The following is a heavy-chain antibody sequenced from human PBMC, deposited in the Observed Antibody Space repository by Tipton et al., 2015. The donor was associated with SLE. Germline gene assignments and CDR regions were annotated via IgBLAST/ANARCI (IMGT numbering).Heavy chain of an antibody. CDR3: VRVDWTLDY. J-gene: IGHJ4*02. Sequence: TLSLTCSVSGDSINNDYSWGWIRQPPGKGLEWIGTIYNPGSTYYNPSLKSRATISVDTSENQFSLNLSSMSAADTAVYYCVRVDWTLDYWDQGTPVTVSS. CDR1: GDSINNDYS. V-gene: IGHV4-38-2*02. CDR2: IYNPGST. D-gene: IGHD3-9*01.